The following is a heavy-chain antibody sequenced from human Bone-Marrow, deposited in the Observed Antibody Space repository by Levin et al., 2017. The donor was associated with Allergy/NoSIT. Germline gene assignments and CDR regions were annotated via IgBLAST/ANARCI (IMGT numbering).Heavy chain of an antibody. Sequence: GGSLRLSCAASGFTFSSYAMHWVRQAPGKGLEWVAVISYDGSNKYYADSVKGRFTISRDNSKNTLYLQMNSLRAEDTAVYYCARGGYYYDINYYFDYWGQGTLVTVSS. CDR2: ISYDGSNK. V-gene: IGHV3-30*04. CDR1: GFTFSSYA. J-gene: IGHJ4*02. CDR3: ARGGYYYDINYYFDY. D-gene: IGHD3-22*01.